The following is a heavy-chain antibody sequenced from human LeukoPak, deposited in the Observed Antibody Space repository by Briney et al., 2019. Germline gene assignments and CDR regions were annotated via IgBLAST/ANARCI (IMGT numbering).Heavy chain of an antibody. J-gene: IGHJ3*02. Sequence: SETLSLTCTVSGGSISSYYWSWIRQPAGKGLEWIGHIYTSGTTNYNPSLKSRVTMSIDTSKNQFSLKLSSITAADTAVYYCAKSNGYGLIDIWGQGTMVTVSS. D-gene: IGHD3-22*01. CDR1: GGSISSYY. CDR3: AKSNGYGLIDI. CDR2: IYTSGTT. V-gene: IGHV4-4*07.